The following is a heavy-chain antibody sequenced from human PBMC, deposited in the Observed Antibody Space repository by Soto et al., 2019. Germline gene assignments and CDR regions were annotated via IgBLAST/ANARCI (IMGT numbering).Heavy chain of an antibody. Sequence: SETLSLTCGLSGSHPVGSLSTYFWTWIRQPPGKGLEWIGEINHSGSPNYSPSLRGRVTISLDTSKKQFSLNLSSVTAADTAVYFCARARFSQWSQDYYGLDVWGQGTTVTVSS. V-gene: IGHV4-34*01. J-gene: IGHJ6*02. CDR1: GSHPVGSLSTYF. D-gene: IGHD3-3*01. CDR2: INHSGSP. CDR3: ARARFSQWSQDYYGLDV.